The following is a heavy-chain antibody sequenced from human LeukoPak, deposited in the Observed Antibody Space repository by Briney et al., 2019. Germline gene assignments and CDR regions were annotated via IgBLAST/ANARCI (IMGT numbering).Heavy chain of an antibody. D-gene: IGHD3-10*01. J-gene: IGHJ4*02. V-gene: IGHV4-39*07. Sequence: SETLSLTCTVSGGSISSSSYYWGWIRQPPGKGLEWIGSIYYSGSTYYNPSLKSRVTISVDASKNQFSLKLSSVTAADPAVYYCAREIREKSYPYYLDYWGQGTLVTVSS. CDR2: IYYSGST. CDR1: GGSISSSSYY. CDR3: AREIREKSYPYYLDY.